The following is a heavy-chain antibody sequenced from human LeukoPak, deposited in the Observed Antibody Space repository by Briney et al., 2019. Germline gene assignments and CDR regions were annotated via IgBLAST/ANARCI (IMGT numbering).Heavy chain of an antibody. CDR1: GFTFSSYW. CDR3: AREGRYFDWLLPMYYFDY. CDR2: IKQDGSEK. J-gene: IGHJ4*02. Sequence: PGGSLRLSCAASGFTFSSYWMSWVRQAPGKGLEWVANIKQDGSEKYYVDSVKGRFTISRDNAKNSLYLQMNSLRAEDTAVYYCAREGRYFDWLLPMYYFDYWGQGTLVTVSS. V-gene: IGHV3-7*01. D-gene: IGHD3-9*01.